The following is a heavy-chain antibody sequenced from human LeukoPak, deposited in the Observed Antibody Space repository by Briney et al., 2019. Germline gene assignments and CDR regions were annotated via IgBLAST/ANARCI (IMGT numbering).Heavy chain of an antibody. CDR2: INHSGST. Sequence: PLETLSLTCAVSGASITSSNYYWSWIRQPPGKGLEWIGEINHSGSTNYNPSLKSRVTISVDTSKNQFSLKLSSVTAADTAVYYCASNTGTAYFDYWGQGTLVTVSS. J-gene: IGHJ4*02. CDR1: GASITSSNYY. V-gene: IGHV4-39*07. D-gene: IGHD1-1*01. CDR3: ASNTGTAYFDY.